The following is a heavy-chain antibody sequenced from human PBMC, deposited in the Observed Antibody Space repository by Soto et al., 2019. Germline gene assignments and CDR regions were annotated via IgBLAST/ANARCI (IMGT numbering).Heavy chain of an antibody. CDR1: GYTFTKYY. V-gene: IGHV1-46*01. Sequence: QVQLVQSGAEVKRPGAAVKVSCKASGYTFTKYYMHWVRQAPGQGLEWMGRIDPRGGSTTYAQRFQARVTMTTDTSTTTAYMELSSLRADDTAVYWCSGGSLLPSDSYFYYYGMDGWGQGTTVTVSS. J-gene: IGHJ6*02. D-gene: IGHD2-21*02. CDR2: IDPRGGST. CDR3: SGGSLLPSDSYFYYYGMDG.